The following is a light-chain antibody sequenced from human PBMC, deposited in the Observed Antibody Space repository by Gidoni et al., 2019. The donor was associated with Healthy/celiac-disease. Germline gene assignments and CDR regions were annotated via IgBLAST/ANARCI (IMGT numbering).Light chain of an antibody. CDR3: QQYGSSPRT. J-gene: IGKJ1*01. CDR1: QSVGTSY. V-gene: IGKV3-20*01. Sequence: EIVLTQSPGTLSLSPGERATLSCRASQSVGTSYLAWYQQRPGQAPRLLIYSASSRAAGIPDRFSGSGSGTDFTLTISRLEPEDSAVYYCQQYGSSPRTFGQGTKVEIK. CDR2: SAS.